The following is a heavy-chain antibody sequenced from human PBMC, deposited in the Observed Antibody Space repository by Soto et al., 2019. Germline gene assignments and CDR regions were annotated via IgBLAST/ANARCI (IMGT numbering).Heavy chain of an antibody. V-gene: IGHV3-23*03. CDR3: AKDLRPDGRYDLDY. Sequence: GGALRLSCAAYGGTFRTYARNWVRQAPGKGLEWVAVIVGDASSIDYADSVKGRFTISRDNSKNIMYLQMTSLKVEDTATYFCAKDLRPDGRYDLDYWGQGTQVTVSS. J-gene: IGHJ4*02. CDR2: IVGDASSI. CDR1: GGTFRTYA. D-gene: IGHD2-15*01.